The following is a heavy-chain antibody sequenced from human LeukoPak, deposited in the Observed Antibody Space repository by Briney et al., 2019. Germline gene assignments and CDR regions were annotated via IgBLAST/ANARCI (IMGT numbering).Heavy chain of an antibody. V-gene: IGHV1-46*01. J-gene: IGHJ4*02. CDR3: ARAIAVAGADYDY. D-gene: IGHD6-19*01. CDR2: INPSGGST. Sequence: ASVKVSCKVSGYTLTELSMHWVRQTPGQGLEWMGIINPSGGSTSYAQKFQGRVTMTRDTSTSTVYMELSSLRSEDTAVYYCARAIAVAGADYDYWGQGTLVTVSS. CDR1: GYTLTELS.